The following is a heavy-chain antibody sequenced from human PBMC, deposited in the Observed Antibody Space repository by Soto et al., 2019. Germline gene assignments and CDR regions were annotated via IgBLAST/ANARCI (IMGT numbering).Heavy chain of an antibody. Sequence: ASVKVSCKASGYTFTSYGISWVRQAPGQGLEWMGWISAYNGNTNYALKLQGRVTMTTDTSTSTAYMELRSLRSDDTAVYYCARREYCSGGSCSNWFDPWGQGTLVTVSS. CDR2: ISAYNGNT. V-gene: IGHV1-18*01. CDR3: ARREYCSGGSCSNWFDP. D-gene: IGHD2-15*01. CDR1: GYTFTSYG. J-gene: IGHJ5*02.